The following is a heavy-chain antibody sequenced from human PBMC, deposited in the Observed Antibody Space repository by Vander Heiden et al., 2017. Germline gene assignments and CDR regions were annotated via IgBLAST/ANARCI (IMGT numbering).Heavy chain of an antibody. CDR1: GYTFTGYY. CDR3: ARDLLAYCGGDCYSGAFDI. D-gene: IGHD2-21*02. J-gene: IGHJ3*02. Sequence: QVQLVQSGAEVKKPGASVKVSCKASGYTFTGYYMHWVRQAPGQGLEWMGWINPNSGGTNYAQKFQGGVTMTRDTSISTAYMELSRLRSDDTPVYYCARDLLAYCGGDCYSGAFDIWGQGTMVTVSS. V-gene: IGHV1-2*02. CDR2: INPNSGGT.